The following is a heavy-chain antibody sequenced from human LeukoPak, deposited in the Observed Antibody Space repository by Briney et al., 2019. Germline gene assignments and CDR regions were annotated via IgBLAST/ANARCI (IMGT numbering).Heavy chain of an antibody. CDR2: IYTSGST. Sequence: SETLSLTCTVSGGSISSYYWSWIRQPAGKGLEWIGRIYTSGSTNYSPSLKSRVTMSVDTSKNLFSLKLSSVTAADTAVYYCARDSCSSTSCYSHYYYYYMDVWGKGTTVTVSS. CDR1: GGSISSYY. D-gene: IGHD2-2*01. V-gene: IGHV4-4*07. CDR3: ARDSCSSTSCYSHYYYYYMDV. J-gene: IGHJ6*03.